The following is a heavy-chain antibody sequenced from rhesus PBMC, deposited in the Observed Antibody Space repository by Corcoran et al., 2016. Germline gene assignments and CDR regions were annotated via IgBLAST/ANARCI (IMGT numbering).Heavy chain of an antibody. CDR3: AKGIAAAGTDS. CDR2: INSGGGTT. J-gene: IGHJ4*01. D-gene: IGHD6-31*01. Sequence: QLVETGGGLVQPGGSLKLSCAASGFPFSIYGMSWVRQAPGKGLEWVSAINSGGGTTYYADSVKGRFTISRDNSKNTLSLQMNSLRAEDTAVYYCAKGIAAAGTDSWGQGVLVTVSS. V-gene: IGHV3S5*01. CDR1: GFPFSIYG.